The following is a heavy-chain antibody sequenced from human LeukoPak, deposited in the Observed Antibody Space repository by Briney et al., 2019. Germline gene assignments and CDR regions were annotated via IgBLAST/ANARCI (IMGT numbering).Heavy chain of an antibody. CDR1: GFTFSSYA. Sequence: PGRSLRLSCAASGFTFSSYAMHWVRQAPGKGLEWVAVISYDGSNKYYADSVKGRFTISRDNSKNTLYLQMNSLRAEDTAVYYCARDRGVWFGELLSSYHYYGMDVWGQGTTVTVSS. CDR2: ISYDGSNK. D-gene: IGHD3-10*01. CDR3: ARDRGVWFGELLSSYHYYGMDV. J-gene: IGHJ6*02. V-gene: IGHV3-30-3*01.